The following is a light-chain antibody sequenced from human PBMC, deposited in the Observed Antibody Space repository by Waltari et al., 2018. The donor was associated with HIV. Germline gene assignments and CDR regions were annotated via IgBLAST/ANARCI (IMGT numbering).Light chain of an antibody. CDR2: GGC. CDR3: QQYYSTPRT. Sequence: DIVMTQSPDFLAASLGERATINCKSSQSISHNSDNRKYLAWYQQKRGQPPKLLICGGCVRASGVPDRFSGSGSGTYFTLSISSLQAEDVAVYYCQQYYSTPRTFGQGTKVEIK. V-gene: IGKV4-1*01. J-gene: IGKJ1*01. CDR1: QSISHNSDNRKY.